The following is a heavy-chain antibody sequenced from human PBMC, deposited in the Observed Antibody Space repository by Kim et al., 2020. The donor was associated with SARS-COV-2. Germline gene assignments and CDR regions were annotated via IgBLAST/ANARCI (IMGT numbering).Heavy chain of an antibody. CDR3: AGRDITMVRGVHFGMDV. J-gene: IGHJ6*02. CDR2: IYPGDSDT. D-gene: IGHD3-10*01. V-gene: IGHV5-51*01. CDR1: GYSFTSYW. Sequence: GESLNISCKGSGYSFTSYWIGWVRQMPGKGLEWMGIIYPGDSDTRYSPSFQGQVTISADKSISTAYLQWSSLKASDTAMYYCAGRDITMVRGVHFGMDVWGQGTTVTVSS.